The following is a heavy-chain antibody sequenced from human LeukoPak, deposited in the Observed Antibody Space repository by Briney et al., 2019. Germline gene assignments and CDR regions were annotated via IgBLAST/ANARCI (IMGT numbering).Heavy chain of an antibody. V-gene: IGHV4-59*01. D-gene: IGHD6-6*01. CDR1: GGSINTYF. CDR2: IYYSGST. CDR3: ASQGSSSSWFDP. J-gene: IGHJ5*02. Sequence: SETLSLTCTVSGGSINTYFWSWIRQPPGKGLEWIGYIYYSGSTNYNPSLKSRVTISVDTSKNQFSLKLSSVTAADTAVYYCASQGSSSSWFDPWGQGTLVTVSS.